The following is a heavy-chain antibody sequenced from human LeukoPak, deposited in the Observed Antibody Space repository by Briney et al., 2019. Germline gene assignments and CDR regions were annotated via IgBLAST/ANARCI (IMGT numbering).Heavy chain of an antibody. CDR1: GFTFSSYS. CDR3: ARDIAVAGSDY. J-gene: IGHJ4*02. D-gene: IGHD6-19*01. CDR2: ISSSSSYI. Sequence: GGSLRLPCAASGFTFSSYSMNWVRQAPGKGLEWVSSISSSSSYIYYADSVKGRFTISRDNAKNSLYLQMNSLRAEDTAVYYRARDIAVAGSDYWGQGTLVTVSS. V-gene: IGHV3-21*01.